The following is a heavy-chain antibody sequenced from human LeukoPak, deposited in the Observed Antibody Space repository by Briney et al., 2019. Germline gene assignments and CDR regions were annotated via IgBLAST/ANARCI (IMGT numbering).Heavy chain of an antibody. D-gene: IGHD3-22*01. CDR2: VNPSDGAR. Sequence: ASVKVSCKPSGYPFSTYWLHWVRQAPGQGLEWMGFVNPSDGARIYAQKFQGRITMTRDTSTNTVFMELRSLRSEDTAVYYCARGLYYYDRSTYGDFEYWGQGNLGPVSP. V-gene: IGHV1-46*01. J-gene: IGHJ4*02. CDR3: ARGLYYYDRSTYGDFEY. CDR1: GYPFSTYW.